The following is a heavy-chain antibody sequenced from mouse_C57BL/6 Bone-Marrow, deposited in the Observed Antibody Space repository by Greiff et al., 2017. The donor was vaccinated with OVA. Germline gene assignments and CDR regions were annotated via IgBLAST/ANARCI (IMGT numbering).Heavy chain of an antibody. V-gene: IGHV1-4*01. D-gene: IGHD2-1*01. J-gene: IGHJ3*01. CDR1: GYTFTSYT. CDR3: AREDGNWFAY. Sequence: VQLLQSGAELARPGASVKMSCKASGYTFTSYTMHWVKQRPGQGLEWIGYINPSSGYTQYNQNFKDKATLTADNSSSKPYMQLSSLTSADSAVYYCAREDGNWFAYWGQGTLVTVSA. CDR2: INPSSGYT.